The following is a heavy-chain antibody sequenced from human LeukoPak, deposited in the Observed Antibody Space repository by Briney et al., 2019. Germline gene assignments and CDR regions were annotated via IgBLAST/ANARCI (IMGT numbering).Heavy chain of an antibody. J-gene: IGHJ4*02. V-gene: IGHV3-20*04. CDR1: GFTLDDYG. CDR3: ARDSYYDSSGYLSPNYYFDY. CDR2: INWDGGST. Sequence: GGSLRLSCAASGFTLDDYGMSWVRQAPGKGLEWVAGINWDGGSTGYADSVKGRFTISRDNAKNSLYLQMNSLRAEDTALYYCARDSYYDSSGYLSPNYYFDYWGQGTLVTVSS. D-gene: IGHD3-22*01.